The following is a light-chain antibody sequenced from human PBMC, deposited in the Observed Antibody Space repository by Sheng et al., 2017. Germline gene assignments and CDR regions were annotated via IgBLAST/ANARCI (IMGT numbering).Light chain of an antibody. Sequence: EIVLTQSPGTLSLSPGERATLSCRASQSVTSSYLAWYQQKPGQAPRLLIYGASSRATRQSQTGSVAVGLGQTFTLTISRLEPEDFAVYYCQQYGSTWTFGQGTKVEIK. CDR3: QQYGSTWT. CDR2: GAS. J-gene: IGKJ1*01. CDR1: QSVTSSY. V-gene: IGKV3-20*01.